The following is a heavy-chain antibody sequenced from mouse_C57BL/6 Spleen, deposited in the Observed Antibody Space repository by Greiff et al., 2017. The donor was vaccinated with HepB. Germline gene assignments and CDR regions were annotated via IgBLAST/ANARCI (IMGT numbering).Heavy chain of an antibody. J-gene: IGHJ2*01. D-gene: IGHD1-1*01. V-gene: IGHV1-15*01. CDR2: IDPETGGT. CDR1: GYTFTDYE. Sequence: VQLQQSGPELVRPGASVTLSCKASGYTFTDYEMHWVKQTPVHGLEWIGAIDPETGGTAYNQKFKGKAILTADKSSSTAYMALRSLTSEDSAVYYCTRRYYGSSGYYFDYWGQGTTLTVSS. CDR3: TRRYYGSSGYYFDY.